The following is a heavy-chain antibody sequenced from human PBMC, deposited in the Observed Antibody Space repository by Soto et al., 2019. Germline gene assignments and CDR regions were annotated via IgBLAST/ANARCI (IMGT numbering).Heavy chain of an antibody. Sequence: QVQLVQSGPEVKKPGASVKVSCKTSGYTFTSYGITWVRQAPGQGLEWMGWISTYKGNTNYAQKFQGRVTMTTDTSTSTAYMELRSLRSDDTAVYYCATRSPAFDYWGQGTLVTVSS. CDR3: ATRSPAFDY. J-gene: IGHJ4*02. V-gene: IGHV1-18*01. CDR1: GYTFTSYG. CDR2: ISTYKGNT.